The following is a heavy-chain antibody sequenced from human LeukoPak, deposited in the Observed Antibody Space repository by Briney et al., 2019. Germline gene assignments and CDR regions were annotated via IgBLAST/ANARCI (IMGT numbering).Heavy chain of an antibody. D-gene: IGHD3-22*01. Sequence: SVKVSCKASGGTFGSYAISWVRQAPGQGLEWMGGIIPIFGTANYAQKFQGRVTITADESTSTAYMELSSLRSEDTAVYYCARAHRAYYYDSSGYNCFDYWGQGTLVTVSS. CDR3: ARAHRAYYYDSSGYNCFDY. CDR1: GGTFGSYA. CDR2: IIPIFGTA. V-gene: IGHV1-69*13. J-gene: IGHJ4*02.